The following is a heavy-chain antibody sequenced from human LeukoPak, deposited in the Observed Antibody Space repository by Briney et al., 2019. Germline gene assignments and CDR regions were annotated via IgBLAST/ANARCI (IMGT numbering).Heavy chain of an antibody. V-gene: IGHV1-2*04. CDR3: ARSACYDILTGYSPGAFDY. CDR1: GYTFTGYY. CDR2: INPNSGGT. Sequence: ASVKVSCKASGYTFTGYYMHWVRQAPGQGLEWMGWINPNSGGTNYAQKFQGWVTMTRDTSISTAYMELSRLRSDDTAVYYCARSACYDILTGYSPGAFDYWGQGTLVTVSS. D-gene: IGHD3-9*01. J-gene: IGHJ4*02.